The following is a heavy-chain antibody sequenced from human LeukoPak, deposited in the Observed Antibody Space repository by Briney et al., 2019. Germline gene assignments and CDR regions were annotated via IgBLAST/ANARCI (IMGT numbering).Heavy chain of an antibody. V-gene: IGHV1-24*01. CDR1: GGTFSSYA. D-gene: IGHD2-8*01. CDR2: FDPEDGET. J-gene: IGHJ4*01. CDR3: AKEQGLMNYFYY. Sequence: ASVKVSCKASGGTFSSYAISWVRQAPGQGLEWMGGFDPEDGETIYAQKFQGRVTMTEDTSTDTAYMELSSLRSEDTAVYYCAKEQGLMNYFYYWGQGTLVNVSS.